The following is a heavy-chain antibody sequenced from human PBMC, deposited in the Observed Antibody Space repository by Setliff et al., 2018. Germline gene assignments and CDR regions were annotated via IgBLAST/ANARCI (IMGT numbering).Heavy chain of an antibody. CDR2: INTKTGDP. D-gene: IGHD4-17*01. Sequence: ASVKVSCKASGYSLSNYVMNWVRQAPRQGLEWMGWINTKTGDPTYAQGYTGRFAFSLDTSDSATYLDISNLKAEDTATYYCARADHLVTTTFDYWGQGTLVTVSS. CDR3: ARADHLVTTTFDY. CDR1: GYSLSNYV. J-gene: IGHJ4*01. V-gene: IGHV7-4-1*02.